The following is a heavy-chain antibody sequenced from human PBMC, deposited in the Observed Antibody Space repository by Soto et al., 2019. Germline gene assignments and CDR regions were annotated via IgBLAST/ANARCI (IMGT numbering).Heavy chain of an antibody. CDR1: GFTFGDYA. V-gene: IGHV3-49*03. Sequence: GGSLRLSCTASGFTFGDYAMSWFRQAPGKGLEWVGFIRSKAYGGTTEYAASVKGRFTISRDDSKSIAYLQMNSLKTEDTAVYYCTRDLRDYYDSSGPYSGMDVWGQGTTVPVSS. CDR3: TRDLRDYYDSSGPYSGMDV. CDR2: IRSKAYGGTT. D-gene: IGHD3-22*01. J-gene: IGHJ6*02.